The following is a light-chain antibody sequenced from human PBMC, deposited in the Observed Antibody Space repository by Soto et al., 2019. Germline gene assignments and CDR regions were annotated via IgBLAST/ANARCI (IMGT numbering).Light chain of an antibody. CDR3: QQYGTSPRT. CDR2: GAS. Sequence: EIVLTQSPGTLSLSPGERATLSCRASQSLNSNSLAWYQQKPGKTPRLLIHGASSRATGIPDRFSGSGSGADFTLTISSLEPEDFAMYYCQQYGTSPRTFGQGTKVEIK. CDR1: QSLNSNS. J-gene: IGKJ1*01. V-gene: IGKV3-20*01.